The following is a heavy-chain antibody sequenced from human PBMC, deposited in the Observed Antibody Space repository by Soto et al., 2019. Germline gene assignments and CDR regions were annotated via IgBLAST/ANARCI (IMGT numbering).Heavy chain of an antibody. CDR2: MSQGGTT. D-gene: IGHD6-19*01. CDR3: ARDRGGITVAANPLGEWFDP. CDR1: GVSITNFC. V-gene: IGHV4-59*08. Sequence: SETLSLTCTVCGVSITNFCWSWIRQPPGKGLEWIGYMSQGGTTTYNPSLKGRATISVDTSKNQLSLKLTSVTAADTAMYYCARDRGGITVAANPLGEWFDPWGPGTLVTVSS. J-gene: IGHJ5*02.